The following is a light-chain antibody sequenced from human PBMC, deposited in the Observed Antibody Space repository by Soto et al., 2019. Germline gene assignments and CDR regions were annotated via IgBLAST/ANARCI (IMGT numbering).Light chain of an antibody. CDR1: SGHSSYI. V-gene: IGLV4-60*03. J-gene: IGLJ2*01. Sequence: SVLTQSSSASASLGSSVRLTCTLSSGHSSYIIAWHQQQPGKAPRYLMKVEGSGSYNKGSGVPDRFSGSSSGADRYLTISNLQSEDEADYYCETWDSNTRVFGGGTKLTVL. CDR3: ETWDSNTRV. CDR2: VEGSGSY.